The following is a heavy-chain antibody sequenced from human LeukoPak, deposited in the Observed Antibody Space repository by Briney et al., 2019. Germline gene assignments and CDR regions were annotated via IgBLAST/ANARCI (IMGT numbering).Heavy chain of an antibody. D-gene: IGHD6-13*01. J-gene: IGHJ4*02. Sequence: GGSLRLSCAASRFTFSSYSMNWVRQAPGKGLEWVSSISSSGNYIYYADSVKGRFTISRDNAKNSMYLQMNSLRAEDTAVYYCARDSIQQQLVLEDRGYPYYFEHWGQGTLVTVSS. CDR2: ISSSGNYI. CDR3: ARDSIQQQLVLEDRGYPYYFEH. V-gene: IGHV3-21*01. CDR1: RFTFSSYS.